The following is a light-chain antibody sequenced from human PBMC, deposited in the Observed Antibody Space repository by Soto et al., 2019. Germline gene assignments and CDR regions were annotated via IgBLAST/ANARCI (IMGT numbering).Light chain of an antibody. J-gene: IGKJ1*01. CDR1: QTIIGY. Sequence: DIQMTQSPSSLSASIGDSVTITCRASQTIIGYLNWYQQKPGKAPKLLIFAASSLQSGVPSRFSGSGSGTDFTLTISSLQPEDFATYYCQQSYSTPPTFGQGTKVDIK. V-gene: IGKV1-39*01. CDR3: QQSYSTPPT. CDR2: AAS.